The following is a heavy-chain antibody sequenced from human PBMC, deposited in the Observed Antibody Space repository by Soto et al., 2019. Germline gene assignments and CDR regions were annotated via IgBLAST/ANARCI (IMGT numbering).Heavy chain of an antibody. Sequence: SETLSLTCTVSGGSISSYYRSWVRQPPGKGLEWIGYIYYSGSTNYNPSLKSRVTISVDTSKTQFSLKLSSVTAADTAVYYCASVGRGATGAFDIWGQGTMVTVSS. J-gene: IGHJ3*02. CDR3: ASVGRGATGAFDI. V-gene: IGHV4-59*01. CDR2: IYYSGST. D-gene: IGHD1-26*01. CDR1: GGSISSYY.